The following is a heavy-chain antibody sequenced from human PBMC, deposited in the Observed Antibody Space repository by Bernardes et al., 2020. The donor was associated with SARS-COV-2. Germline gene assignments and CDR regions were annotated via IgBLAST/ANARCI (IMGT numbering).Heavy chain of an antibody. CDR2: IGPNGDYT. CDR3: ARAHPQTFDY. V-gene: IGHV1-46*01. J-gene: IGHJ4*02. CDR1: GFTFTSYY. Sequence: ASVKVSCKASGFTFTSYYMHWVRQTPGQGLEWMGIIGPNGDYTSYAQKFQGRVTMAMDTSTTTVYMELSSLTSEDTAVYYCARAHPQTFDYWGQGTLVTVSS.